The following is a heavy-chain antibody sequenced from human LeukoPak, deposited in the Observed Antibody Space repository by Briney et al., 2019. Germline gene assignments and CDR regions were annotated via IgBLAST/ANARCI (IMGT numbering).Heavy chain of an antibody. CDR2: VSGSGGST. CDR1: GFTFSSYA. CDR3: AKWRAGIAVAGTPVSYFDY. J-gene: IGHJ4*02. D-gene: IGHD6-19*01. Sequence: GGSLRLSCAASGFTFSSYAMSWVRQAPGKGLEWVSAVSGSGGSTYYADSVKGRFTISRDNSKNTLYLQMNSLRAEDTAVYYCAKWRAGIAVAGTPVSYFDYWGQGTLVTVSS. V-gene: IGHV3-23*01.